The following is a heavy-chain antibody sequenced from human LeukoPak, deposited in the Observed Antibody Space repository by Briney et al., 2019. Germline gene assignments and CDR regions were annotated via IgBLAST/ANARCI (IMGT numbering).Heavy chain of an antibody. J-gene: IGHJ4*02. CDR1: GFTFSTFA. CDR3: AKDGQAFNSNWDYFDS. Sequence: GGSLRLSCVASGFTFSTFAMSWVRQAPGKGLEWVSGIGNTETYYADSVKGRFTISRDNSKNTIYLHMNNLRAEDTALYYCAKDGQAFNSNWDYFDSWGQGTLVTVSS. V-gene: IGHV3-23*01. D-gene: IGHD7-27*01. CDR2: IGNTET.